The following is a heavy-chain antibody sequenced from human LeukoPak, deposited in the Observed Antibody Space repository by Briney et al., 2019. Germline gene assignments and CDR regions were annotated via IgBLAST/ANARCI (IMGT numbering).Heavy chain of an antibody. Sequence: PSETLSLTCAVYGGSFSGYYWSWIRQPPGKGLEWIGYIYYSGSTNYNPSLKSRVTISVDTSKNQFSLKLSSVTAADTAVYYCARLYYYGSGSYYMPSKYYYYGMDVWGQGTTVTVSS. CDR2: IYYSGST. J-gene: IGHJ6*02. D-gene: IGHD3-10*01. CDR1: GGSFSGYY. V-gene: IGHV4-59*08. CDR3: ARLYYYGSGSYYMPSKYYYYGMDV.